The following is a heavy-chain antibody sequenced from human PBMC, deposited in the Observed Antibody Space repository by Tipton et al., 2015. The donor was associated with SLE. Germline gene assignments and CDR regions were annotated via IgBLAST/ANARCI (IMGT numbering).Heavy chain of an antibody. D-gene: IGHD6-6*01. CDR3: ARRHYTSSAYFDP. J-gene: IGHJ5*02. CDR1: GGSITSGGYY. V-gene: IGHV4-31*03. CDR2: IHYSGTA. Sequence: TLSLTCTVSGGSITSGGYYWGWIRQRPGKGLEWVGYIHYSGTADYNQTLKSRISISVVTSKRQFSLNLNSVTAADTAVYYCARRHYTSSAYFDPWGQGTLVTVSS.